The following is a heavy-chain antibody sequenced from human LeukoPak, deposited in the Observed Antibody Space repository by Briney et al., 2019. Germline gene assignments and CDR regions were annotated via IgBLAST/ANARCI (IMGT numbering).Heavy chain of an antibody. Sequence: GGSLRLSCAASGFTFTYSAMTWVRQAPGKGLEGVSTVSGSGGNTYYADSVKGRFTISRDNSENTVSLQMNSLRAQGTAVYYCAKSLAVPGSPDQWGQGTLVTVSS. V-gene: IGHV3-23*01. CDR2: VSGSGGNT. CDR3: AKSLAVPGSPDQ. CDR1: GFTFTYSA. D-gene: IGHD6-19*01. J-gene: IGHJ4*02.